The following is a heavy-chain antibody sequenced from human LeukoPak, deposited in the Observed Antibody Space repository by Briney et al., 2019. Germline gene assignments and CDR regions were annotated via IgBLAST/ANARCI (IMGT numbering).Heavy chain of an antibody. Sequence: SVKVSCKASGGTFSSYAISWVRQAPGQGLEWMGRIIPILGIANYAQKFQGRVTITADKSTSTAYMELSSLRSEVTAVYYCARGYCSGGSCYLKGYNWFDPWGQGTLVTVSS. CDR3: ARGYCSGGSCYLKGYNWFDP. D-gene: IGHD2-15*01. CDR1: GGTFSSYA. J-gene: IGHJ5*02. CDR2: IIPILGIA. V-gene: IGHV1-69*04.